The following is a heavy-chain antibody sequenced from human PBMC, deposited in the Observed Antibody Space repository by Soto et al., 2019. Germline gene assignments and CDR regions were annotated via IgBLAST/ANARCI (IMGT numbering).Heavy chain of an antibody. J-gene: IGHJ5*02. V-gene: IGHV3-23*01. CDR1: GFTFSSYA. CDR3: AKAGYDILTGYKNWFDP. D-gene: IGHD3-9*01. Sequence: SGGSLRLSCAASGFTFSSYAMSWVRQAPGKGLEWVSAISGSGGSTYYADSVKGRFTISRDNSKNTLYLQMNSLRAEDTAVYYCAKAGYDILTGYKNWFDPWGQGTLVTVSS. CDR2: ISGSGGST.